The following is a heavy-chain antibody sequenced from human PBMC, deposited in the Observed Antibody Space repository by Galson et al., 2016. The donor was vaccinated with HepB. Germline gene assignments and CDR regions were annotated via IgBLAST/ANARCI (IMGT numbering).Heavy chain of an antibody. CDR3: ARGLYSNSFDL. CDR1: GFKFSNYY. CDR2: ISSLGTST. Sequence: SLRLSCAASGFKFSNYYMSWIRQAPGKGLEWISYISSLGTSTYYLYSVKGRFTISRDNAKSSLNLQMNALRDEDTAVYYCARGLYSNSFDLWGQGTPVTVS. D-gene: IGHD4-11*01. V-gene: IGHV3-11*04. J-gene: IGHJ5*02.